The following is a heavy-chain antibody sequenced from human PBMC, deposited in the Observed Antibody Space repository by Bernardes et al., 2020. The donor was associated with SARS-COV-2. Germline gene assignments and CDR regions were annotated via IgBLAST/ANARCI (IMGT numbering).Heavy chain of an antibody. D-gene: IGHD6-13*01. V-gene: IGHV1-18*01. CDR3: ARDASSWPPLDS. J-gene: IGHJ4*02. Sequence: ASVKVSCKASGYIFTRYGISWVRQAPGQGLEWMGWITTYNGKVKYVEKLQGRLTMITDTSTSTAYMELRNLRSDDTAVYFCARDASSWPPLDSWGQGTLVTGSS. CDR2: ITTYNGKV. CDR1: GYIFTRYG.